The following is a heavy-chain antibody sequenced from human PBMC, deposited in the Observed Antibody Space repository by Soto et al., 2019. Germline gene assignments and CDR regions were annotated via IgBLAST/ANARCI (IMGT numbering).Heavy chain of an antibody. CDR1: GGSVSSGSYY. CDR3: VGESATFDY. CDR2: IYYSGST. D-gene: IGHD2-15*01. J-gene: IGHJ4*02. V-gene: IGHV4-61*01. Sequence: PSETLSLTCTVSGGSVSSGSYYWSWIRQPPGKGLEWIGYIYYSGSTNYNPSLKSRVTISVDASKNQFSLKLSSVTAADTAVYYCVGESATFDYWGQGTLVTVSS.